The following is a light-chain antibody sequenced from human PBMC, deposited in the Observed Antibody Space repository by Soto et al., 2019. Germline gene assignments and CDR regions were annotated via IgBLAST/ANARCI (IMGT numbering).Light chain of an antibody. J-gene: IGKJ2*01. V-gene: IGKV1-12*01. CDR3: QQTNSFPFS. CDR2: AAS. CDR1: QHISTW. Sequence: DIQMTQSPSSVSASLGDRVTITCRASQHISTWLVWYQKKPGKAPQLLIYAASSLQTGVPSRFSCSGSGTDVTLAISSLHRKVSATYYCQQTNSFPFSLGQGTRLEI.